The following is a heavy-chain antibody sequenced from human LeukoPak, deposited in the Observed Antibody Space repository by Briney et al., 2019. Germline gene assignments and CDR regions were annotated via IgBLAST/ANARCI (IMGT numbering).Heavy chain of an antibody. J-gene: IGHJ4*02. CDR3: ARRNGNYFDY. Sequence: GESLKISCQVSGYSFPSHWIGWVRQMPGKGLEWMGFIYPGDSNTRYSPSFQGQVTISVDKSISTAYLQWGSRNASDTAMYYCARRNGNYFDYWGQGSLVSVSS. D-gene: IGHD4-11*01. CDR1: GYSFPSHW. CDR2: IYPGDSNT. V-gene: IGHV5-51*01.